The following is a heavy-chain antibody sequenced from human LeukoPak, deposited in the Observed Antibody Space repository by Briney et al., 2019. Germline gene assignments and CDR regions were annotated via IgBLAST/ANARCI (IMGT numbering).Heavy chain of an antibody. CDR2: ISYDGSNK. CDR1: GFTFSSYG. CDR3: AKVGSSGPRRGAFDI. D-gene: IGHD3-22*01. Sequence: GRSLRLSCAASGFTFSSYGMHWVRQAPGKGLEWVAVISYDGSNKYYADSVKGRFTISRDNSKNTLYLQMNSLRAEDTAVYYCAKVGSSGPRRGAFDIWGKGTTVTVSS. J-gene: IGHJ6*04. V-gene: IGHV3-30*18.